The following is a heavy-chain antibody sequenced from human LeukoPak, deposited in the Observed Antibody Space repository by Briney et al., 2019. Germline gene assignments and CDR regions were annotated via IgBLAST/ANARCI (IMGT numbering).Heavy chain of an antibody. Sequence: ASVKVSCKVSGCTLTELSMHWVRQAPGKGLEWMGGFDPEDGETIYAQKFQGRVTMTEDTSTDTAYMELSSLRSEDTAVYYCATGRGTRLSALSLGMDVWGKGTTVTVSS. CDR2: FDPEDGET. CDR3: ATGRGTRLSALSLGMDV. V-gene: IGHV1-24*01. CDR1: GCTLTELS. J-gene: IGHJ6*04. D-gene: IGHD2-2*01.